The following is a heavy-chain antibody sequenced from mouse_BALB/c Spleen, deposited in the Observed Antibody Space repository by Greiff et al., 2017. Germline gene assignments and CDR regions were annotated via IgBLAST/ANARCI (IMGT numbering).Heavy chain of an antibody. J-gene: IGHJ2*01. CDR1: GFTFSSYG. V-gene: IGHV5-6-3*01. D-gene: IGHD2-10*02. CDR3: ARVKYGNPDY. CDR2: INSNGGST. Sequence: EVQGVESGGGLVQPGGSLKLSCAASGFTFSSYGMSWVRQTPDKRLELVATINSNGGSTYYPDIVKGRFTISRDNAKNTLYLQMSSLKSEDTAMYYCARVKYGNPDYWGQGTTLTVSS.